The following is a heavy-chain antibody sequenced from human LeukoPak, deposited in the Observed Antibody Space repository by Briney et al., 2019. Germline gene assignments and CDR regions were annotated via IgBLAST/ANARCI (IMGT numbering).Heavy chain of an antibody. Sequence: SETLSLTCTVSGGSISSGDYYWSWIRQPPGTGLEWIGYIYYSGSTYYNPSLKSRVTISVDTSKNQFSLKLSSVTAADTAVYYCAREIQLRYNWFDPWGQGTLVTVSS. J-gene: IGHJ5*02. CDR2: IYYSGST. V-gene: IGHV4-30-4*08. CDR3: AREIQLRYNWFDP. CDR1: GGSISSGDYY. D-gene: IGHD5-18*01.